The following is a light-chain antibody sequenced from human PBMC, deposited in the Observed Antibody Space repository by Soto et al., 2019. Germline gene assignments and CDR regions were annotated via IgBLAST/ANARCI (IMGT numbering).Light chain of an antibody. CDR2: APS. CDR1: QGINSW. J-gene: IGKJ1*01. CDR3: QQANSFPWT. V-gene: IGKV1-12*01. Sequence: DIQRTQSPSSVSASVGARVTMTCRASQGINSWLAWYQQKPGKAPKLLIYAPSNLQSGVPSRFSGSGSGTDFTLTISSLQPEDFATYYCQQANSFPWTFGQGTKVDIK.